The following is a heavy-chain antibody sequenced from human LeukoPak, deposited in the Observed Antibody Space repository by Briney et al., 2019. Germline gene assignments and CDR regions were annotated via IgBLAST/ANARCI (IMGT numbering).Heavy chain of an antibody. Sequence: SETLSLTCAVYGGPFSGYYWSWIRQPPGKGLEWIGEINHSGSTNYNPSLKSRVTISVDTSKNQFSLKVSSVTAADTAVYYCARAPGWTTVVRPFDYWGQGALVTVSS. CDR2: INHSGST. CDR1: GGPFSGYY. D-gene: IGHD4-17*01. J-gene: IGHJ4*02. CDR3: ARAPGWTTVVRPFDY. V-gene: IGHV4-34*01.